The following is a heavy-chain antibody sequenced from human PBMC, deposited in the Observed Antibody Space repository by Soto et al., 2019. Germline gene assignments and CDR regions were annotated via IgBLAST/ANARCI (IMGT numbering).Heavy chain of an antibody. Sequence: QVRLQQWGAGLVRPSETLSLTCAVYGGSFNNYCWSWIRQPPGKGLAWIGEVCPGGRTNYSPTLKREVRIAVEGTKDQFSLGLTSVTVADTAVYDCARGDDGQYGAYKWFDPWGQGNLVIVAS. J-gene: IGHJ5*02. CDR2: VCPGGRT. CDR1: GGSFNNYC. D-gene: IGHD2-8*01. V-gene: IGHV4-34*02. CDR3: ARGDDGQYGAYKWFDP.